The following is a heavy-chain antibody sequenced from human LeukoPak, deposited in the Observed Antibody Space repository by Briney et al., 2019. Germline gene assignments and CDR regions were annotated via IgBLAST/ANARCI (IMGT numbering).Heavy chain of an antibody. CDR1: GFTFSSYG. CDR2: TSYDGSNK. CDR3: AKDHWVAAAEMFDY. Sequence: GGSLRLSCAASGFTFSSYGMHWVRQAPGKGLEWVAVTSYDGSNKYYADSVKGRFTISRDNSKNTLYLQMNSLRAEDTAVYYCAKDHWVAAAEMFDYWGQGTLVTVSS. J-gene: IGHJ4*02. D-gene: IGHD6-13*01. V-gene: IGHV3-30*18.